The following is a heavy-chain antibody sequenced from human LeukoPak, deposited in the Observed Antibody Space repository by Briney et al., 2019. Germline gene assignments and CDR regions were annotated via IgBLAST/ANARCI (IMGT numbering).Heavy chain of an antibody. CDR3: ARGYLDNWNDYY. J-gene: IGHJ4*02. CDR2: INPNSGGT. Sequence: GASVKVSCKASGYTCTGYYMHWVRQAPGQGLEWMGWINPNSGGTNNAQKFQGRVTMTRDTSISAAYMELSRLRSDDTAVYYCARGYLDNWNDYYWGQGTLVTVSS. V-gene: IGHV1-2*02. D-gene: IGHD1-1*01. CDR1: GYTCTGYY.